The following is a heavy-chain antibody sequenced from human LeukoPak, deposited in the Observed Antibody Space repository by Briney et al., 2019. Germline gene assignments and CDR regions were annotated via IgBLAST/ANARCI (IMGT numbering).Heavy chain of an antibody. J-gene: IGHJ6*03. CDR1: GFTFSSYS. CDR2: ISSSSSYI. V-gene: IGHV3-21*01. Sequence: GGSLRLSCAASGFTFSSYSMNWVRQAPGKGLEWVSSISSSSSYIYYADSVKGRFTISRDNAKNSLYLQMNSLRAEDTAVYYCARPYSGYDLAYYYYYMDVWGKGTTVTVSS. D-gene: IGHD5-12*01. CDR3: ARPYSGYDLAYYYYYMDV.